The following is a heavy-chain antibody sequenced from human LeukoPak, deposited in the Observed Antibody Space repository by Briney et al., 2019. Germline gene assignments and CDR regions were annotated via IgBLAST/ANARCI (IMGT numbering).Heavy chain of an antibody. CDR2: IYYSGST. V-gene: IGHV4-39*07. CDR3: ARGPLPLYSSSWYWFDP. D-gene: IGHD6-13*01. J-gene: IGHJ5*02. CDR1: GGSISSSSYY. Sequence: PSETLSLTCTVSGGSISSSSYYWGWVRQPRGRGLGWIGSIYYSGSTYYNLSLKSRVTISVDTSKNQFSLKLSSVTAADTAVYYCARGPLPLYSSSWYWFDPWGQGTLVTVSS.